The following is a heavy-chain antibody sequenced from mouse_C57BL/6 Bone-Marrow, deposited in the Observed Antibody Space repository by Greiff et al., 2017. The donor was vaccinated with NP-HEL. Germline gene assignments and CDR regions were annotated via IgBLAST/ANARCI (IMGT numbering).Heavy chain of an antibody. CDR2: IYPSDSET. CDR3: AREGEELRLLAMDY. CDR1: GYTFTSYW. Sequence: VQLQQPGAELVRPGSSVKLSCKASGYTFTSYWMDWVKQRPGQGLEWIGNIYPSDSETHYNQKFKDKATLTVDKSSSTAYMQLSSRTSEDSAVYYCAREGEELRLLAMDYWGQGTSVTVSS. D-gene: IGHD3-2*02. J-gene: IGHJ4*01. V-gene: IGHV1-61*01.